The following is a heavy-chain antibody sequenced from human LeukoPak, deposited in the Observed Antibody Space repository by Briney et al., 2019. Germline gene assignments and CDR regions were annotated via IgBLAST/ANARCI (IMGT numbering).Heavy chain of an antibody. Sequence: SGPTLVKPTQTFTLTCTFSGFSLSTSGVGVGWIRQPPGKALEWLALIYWDNDKRYSPSLKSRLTITKDTSKNQVVLTLTNMDPVDTATYYCAHRIAAGLNFDYWGQGTLVTVSS. CDR3: AHRIAAGLNFDY. J-gene: IGHJ4*02. CDR1: GFSLSTSGVG. D-gene: IGHD6-13*01. V-gene: IGHV2-5*02. CDR2: IYWDNDK.